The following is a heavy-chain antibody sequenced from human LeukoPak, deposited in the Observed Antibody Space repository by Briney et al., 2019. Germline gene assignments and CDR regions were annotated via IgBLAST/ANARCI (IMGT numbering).Heavy chain of an antibody. Sequence: PSETLSLTCTVSGGSISSYYWSWIRQPTGKGLEWIGYIYYSGSTNYNPSLKSRVTISVDTSKNQFSLKLSSVTAADTAVYYCARGRAAAGPFDPWGQGTLVTVSS. J-gene: IGHJ5*02. CDR3: ARGRAAAGPFDP. D-gene: IGHD6-13*01. V-gene: IGHV4-59*01. CDR2: IYYSGST. CDR1: GGSISSYY.